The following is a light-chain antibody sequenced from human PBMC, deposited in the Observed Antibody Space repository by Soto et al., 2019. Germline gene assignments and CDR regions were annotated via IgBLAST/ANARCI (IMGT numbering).Light chain of an antibody. V-gene: IGKV3-20*01. CDR1: QSVSSRF. Sequence: IVLTQSPGTLSLSPGERATFSCRASQSVSSRFLAWYQQKPGQAPSLLIYGASSRATGIPDRFSGSGSGTDFTLTISRLEPEDFAVYYCHYYDDSPPFPFGPGTKVDIK. J-gene: IGKJ3*01. CDR2: GAS. CDR3: HYYDDSPPFP.